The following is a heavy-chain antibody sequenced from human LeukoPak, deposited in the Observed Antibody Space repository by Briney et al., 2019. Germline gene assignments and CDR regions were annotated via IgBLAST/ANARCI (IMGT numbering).Heavy chain of an antibody. V-gene: IGHV3-15*04. CDR1: GFTFSSYS. J-gene: IGHJ4*02. CDR2: IASKTDGGTT. Sequence: GGSLRLSCAASGFTFSSYSMNWVRQAPGKGLEWVGRIASKTDGGTTDYAAPVKGRFTISRDDSKNTLFLQMNSLKTGDTAVYYCTTGIRGDCGQGTLVTVSS. CDR3: TTGIRGD.